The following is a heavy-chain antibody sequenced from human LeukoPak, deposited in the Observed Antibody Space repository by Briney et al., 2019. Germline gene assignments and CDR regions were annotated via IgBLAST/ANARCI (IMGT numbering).Heavy chain of an antibody. Sequence: GGSLRLSCAVSGFIFSDYAMHWVRQAPGKGLEYVAAISFNGGSAYYANSVEGRFTISRDNSKNTLYLQMGSLRVGVTALYYCTSLDGGPGWGQGTLVTVSS. D-gene: IGHD2-15*01. CDR1: GFIFSDYA. V-gene: IGHV3-64*01. J-gene: IGHJ4*02. CDR3: TSLDGGPG. CDR2: ISFNGGSA.